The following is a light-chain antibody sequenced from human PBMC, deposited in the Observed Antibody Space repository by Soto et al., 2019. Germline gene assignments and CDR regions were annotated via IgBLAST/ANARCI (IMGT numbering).Light chain of an antibody. CDR3: AAWDDSLNGYV. J-gene: IGLJ1*01. CDR1: SSNIGNNY. Sequence: QSVLTQPPSVSAAPGQKVTISCSGSSSNIGNNYVSWYQQLPGTAPKLLIYDNNKRPSGIPDRFSGSKSGTSASLAIIWLQSEDEADYYCAAWDDSLNGYVFGTGTKVTVL. CDR2: DNN. V-gene: IGLV1-51*01.